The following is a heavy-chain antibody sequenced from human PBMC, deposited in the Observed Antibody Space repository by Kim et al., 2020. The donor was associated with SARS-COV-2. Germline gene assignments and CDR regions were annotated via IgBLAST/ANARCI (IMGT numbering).Heavy chain of an antibody. V-gene: IGHV3-11*06. CDR2: ISSSSSYT. CDR3: ARDPHCSGGSCYGGWFDP. Sequence: GGSLRLSCAASGFTFSDYYMSWIRQAPGKGLEWVSYISSSSSYTNYADSVKGRFTISRDNAKNSLYLQMNSLRAEDTAVYYCARDPHCSGGSCYGGWFDPWGQGTLVTVSS. J-gene: IGHJ5*02. D-gene: IGHD2-15*01. CDR1: GFTFSDYY.